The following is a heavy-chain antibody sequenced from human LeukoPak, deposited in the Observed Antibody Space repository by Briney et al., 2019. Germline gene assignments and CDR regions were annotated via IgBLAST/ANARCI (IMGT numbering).Heavy chain of an antibody. Sequence: GASVKVSCKASGGTFSSYAISWVRQAPGQGLEWMGRIIPILGIANYAQKFQGRVTITADKSTSTAYMELSSLRSEDTAVYYCAGSMTTGTEPVDPWGQGTLVTVSS. CDR2: IIPILGIA. CDR1: GGTFSSYA. CDR3: AGSMTTGTEPVDP. J-gene: IGHJ5*02. D-gene: IGHD4-17*01. V-gene: IGHV1-69*04.